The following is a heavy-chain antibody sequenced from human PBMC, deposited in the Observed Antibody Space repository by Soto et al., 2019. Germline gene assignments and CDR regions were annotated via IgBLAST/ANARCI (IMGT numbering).Heavy chain of an antibody. CDR2: IWYDGSNK. J-gene: IGHJ4*02. CDR1: GFTFSSYG. V-gene: IGHV3-33*01. D-gene: IGHD1-26*01. Sequence: QVQLVESGGGVVQPGRSLTLSCAASGFTFSSYGMHWVRQAPGKGLEWVAVIWYDGSNKYYADSVKGRFTISRDNSKNTLYLQMNSLRAEDTAVYYCARGNSGSYVSDYWGQGTLVTVSS. CDR3: ARGNSGSYVSDY.